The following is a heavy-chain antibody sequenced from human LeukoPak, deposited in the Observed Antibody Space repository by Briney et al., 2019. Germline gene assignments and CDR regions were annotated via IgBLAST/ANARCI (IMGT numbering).Heavy chain of an antibody. CDR2: ISYDGSNK. CDR3: AREGLPTGFDY. J-gene: IGHJ4*02. V-gene: IGHV3-30-3*01. D-gene: IGHD1-14*01. Sequence: GGSLRLSCAASGFTFSSYAMPWVRQAPGKGLEWVAVISYDGSNKYYADSVKGRFTISRDNSKNTLYLQMNSLRAEDTAVYYCAREGLPTGFDYWGQGTLVTVSS. CDR1: GFTFSSYA.